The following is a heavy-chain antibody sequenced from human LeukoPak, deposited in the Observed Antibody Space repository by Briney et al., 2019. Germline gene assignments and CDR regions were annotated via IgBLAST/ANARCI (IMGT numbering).Heavy chain of an antibody. V-gene: IGHV1-8*01. D-gene: IGHD4-11*01. CDR2: MNPNSGNT. CDR3: AREPPTGTTGDNWFDP. CDR1: GYTFTSYD. J-gene: IGHJ5*02. Sequence: GASVKVSCKSSGYTFTSYDINWVRQATGQGLDWMGWMNPNSGNTGYAQKFQGRVTMTRNTSISTAYMELSSLRSEDTAVYYCAREPPTGTTGDNWFDPWGQGTLVTVSS.